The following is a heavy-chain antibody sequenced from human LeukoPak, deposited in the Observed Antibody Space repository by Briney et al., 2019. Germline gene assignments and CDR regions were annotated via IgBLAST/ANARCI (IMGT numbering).Heavy chain of an antibody. Sequence: PSETLSLTCTVSGGSISSYYWSWIRQPPGKGLEWIGYIYYSGSTNYNPSLESRVTISVDTSKNQFSLKLSSVTAADTAVYFCARDQEHCSGTSCYPYWYDSWGQGTLVTVAS. J-gene: IGHJ5*01. CDR2: IYYSGST. D-gene: IGHD2-2*01. V-gene: IGHV4-59*12. CDR1: GGSISSYY. CDR3: ARDQEHCSGTSCYPYWYDS.